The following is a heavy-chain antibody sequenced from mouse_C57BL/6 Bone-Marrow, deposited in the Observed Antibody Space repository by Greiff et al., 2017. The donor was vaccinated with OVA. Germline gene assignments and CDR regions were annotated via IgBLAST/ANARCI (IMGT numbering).Heavy chain of an antibody. D-gene: IGHD2-1*01. CDR3: ARAVIYYGNYAWFAY. J-gene: IGHJ3*01. Sequence: QVQLQQPGAELVRPGSSVKLSCKASGYTFTSYWMHWVKQRPRQGLEWIGNIDPSDSETHYNQKFKDKATLTVDKSSSTAYMQLSNLTSEDSAVYYCARAVIYYGNYAWFAYWGQGTLVTVSA. CDR1: GYTFTSYW. CDR2: IDPSDSET. V-gene: IGHV1-52*01.